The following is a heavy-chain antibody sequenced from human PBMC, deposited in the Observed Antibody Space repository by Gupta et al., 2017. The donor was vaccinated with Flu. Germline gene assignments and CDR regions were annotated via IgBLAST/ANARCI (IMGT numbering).Heavy chain of an antibody. CDR3: ARDRRDGGYPASGMDV. J-gene: IGHJ6*02. CDR1: GFTFSSYS. D-gene: IGHD4-17*01. CDR2: ISSSSSYI. V-gene: IGHV3-21*01. Sequence: EVQLVESGGGLVKPGGSLRLSCAASGFTFSSYSMNWVRQAPGKGLEWVSSISSSSSYIYYADSVKGRFTISRDNAKNSLYLQMNSLRAEDTAVYYCARDRRDGGYPASGMDVWGQGTTVTVSS.